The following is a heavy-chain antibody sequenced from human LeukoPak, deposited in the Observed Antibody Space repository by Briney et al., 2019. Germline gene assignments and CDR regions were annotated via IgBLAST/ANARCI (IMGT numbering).Heavy chain of an antibody. CDR3: AKRGVVIRVVLVGFHKEAYYFES. Sequence: PGGSLRLSCAVSGITLSNYGMSWVRQAPGKGLEWVAVISDSGGSTKYADSVKGRFTISRDNPKNTLFLQMNSLRAEDTAVYFCAKRGVVIRVVLVGFHKEAYYFESWGQGALVTVSS. CDR2: ISDSGGST. D-gene: IGHD3/OR15-3a*01. V-gene: IGHV3-23*01. J-gene: IGHJ4*02. CDR1: GITLSNYG.